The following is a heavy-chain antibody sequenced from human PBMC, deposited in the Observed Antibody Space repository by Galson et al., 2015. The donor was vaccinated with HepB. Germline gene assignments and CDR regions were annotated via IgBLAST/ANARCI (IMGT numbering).Heavy chain of an antibody. D-gene: IGHD6-6*01. Sequence: SLRLSCAASGFTVSDNYINWVRQAPGKGLEWVSLISGSGGSTYYADSVKGRFTISRDNSKNTLFLQVDSLRAEDTALYYCAKLRGSSSGAFDFWGQGTLVTVSS. CDR1: GFTVSDNY. J-gene: IGHJ4*02. V-gene: IGHV3-23*01. CDR2: ISGSGGST. CDR3: AKLRGSSSGAFDF.